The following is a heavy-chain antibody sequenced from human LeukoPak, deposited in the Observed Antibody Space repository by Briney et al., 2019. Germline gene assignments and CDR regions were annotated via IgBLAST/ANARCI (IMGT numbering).Heavy chain of an antibody. D-gene: IGHD2-2*01. J-gene: IGHJ5*02. CDR3: ARGQVPAARGYNWFDP. V-gene: IGHV4-34*01. CDR1: GWSFNDYY. CDR2: INARGDT. Sequence: PSGTLSLTCAVYGWSFNDYYWNWLRQPPGKGLEWIGEINARGDTNFNPSLKSRVTISVDTSKSQFSLRLTSMIAADTAVYYCARGQVPAARGYNWFDPWGQGTLVTVSS.